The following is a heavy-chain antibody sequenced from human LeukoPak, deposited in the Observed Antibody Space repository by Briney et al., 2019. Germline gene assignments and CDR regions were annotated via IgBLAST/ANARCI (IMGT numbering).Heavy chain of an antibody. CDR2: IYYSGST. D-gene: IGHD3-22*01. CDR1: GGSISSGGYY. Sequence: SETLSLTCTVSGGSISSGGYYWSWIRQHPGKGLEWIGYIYYSGSTYYNPSLKSRVTISVDTSKNQFSLKLSSVTAADTAVYYCARGLSSGYYYVSGFDYWGQGTLVTVSS. CDR3: ARGLSSGYYYVSGFDY. V-gene: IGHV4-31*03. J-gene: IGHJ4*02.